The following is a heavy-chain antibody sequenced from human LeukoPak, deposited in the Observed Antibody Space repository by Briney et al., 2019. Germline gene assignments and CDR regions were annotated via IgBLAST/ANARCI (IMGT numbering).Heavy chain of an antibody. Sequence: PSETLSLTCAVYGGSFSGYYWSWIRQPPGKGLEWIGEINHSGSTNYNPSLKSRVTISVDTSKNQFSLKLSSVTAADTAVYYCAGEINYMDVWGKGTTVTVSS. J-gene: IGHJ6*03. CDR2: INHSGST. CDR3: AGEINYMDV. V-gene: IGHV4-34*01. CDR1: GGSFSGYY.